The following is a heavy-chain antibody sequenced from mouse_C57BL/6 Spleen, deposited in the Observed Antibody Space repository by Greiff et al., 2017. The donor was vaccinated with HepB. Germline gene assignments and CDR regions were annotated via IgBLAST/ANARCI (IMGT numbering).Heavy chain of an antibody. D-gene: IGHD2-4*01. CDR3: ARWGDYDYGY. Sequence: VQGVESGAELARPGASVKLSCKASGYTFTSYGISWVKQRTGQGLEWIGEIYPRSGNTYYNEKFKGKATLTADKSSSTAYMELRSLTSEDSAVYFCARWGDYDYGYWGQGTTLTVSS. V-gene: IGHV1-81*01. CDR1: GYTFTSYG. CDR2: IYPRSGNT. J-gene: IGHJ2*01.